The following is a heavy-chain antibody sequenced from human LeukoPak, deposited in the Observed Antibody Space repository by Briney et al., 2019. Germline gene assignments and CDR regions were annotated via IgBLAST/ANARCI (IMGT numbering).Heavy chain of an antibody. Sequence: GSLRLSCAASGFTFSNYAMHWVRQAPDKGLEWVAIISDDGNDQFYANSLKDRFTVSRDNSNNTVYLQMNSLRPEDTAVYYCARASGYYYMDVWGKGTTVTVSS. J-gene: IGHJ6*03. D-gene: IGHD3-10*01. CDR3: ARASGYYYMDV. CDR2: ISDDGNDQ. CDR1: GFTFSNYA. V-gene: IGHV3-30*04.